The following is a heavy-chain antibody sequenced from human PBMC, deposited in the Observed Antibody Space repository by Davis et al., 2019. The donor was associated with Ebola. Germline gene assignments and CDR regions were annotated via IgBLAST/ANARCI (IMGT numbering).Heavy chain of an antibody. CDR2: ISYDGSNK. V-gene: IGHV3-30*03. CDR1: GFTFSSYW. D-gene: IGHD5-24*01. Sequence: GESLKISCAASGFTFSSYWMHWVRQAPGKGLEWVAVISYDGSNKYYADSVKGRFTISRDNSKNTLYLQMNSLRAEDTAVYYCATPGGRDGSFDYWGQGTLVTVSS. CDR3: ATPGGRDGSFDY. J-gene: IGHJ4*02.